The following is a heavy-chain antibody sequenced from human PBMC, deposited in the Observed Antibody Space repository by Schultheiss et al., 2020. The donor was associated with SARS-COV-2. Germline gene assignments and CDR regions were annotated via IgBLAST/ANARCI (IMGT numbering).Heavy chain of an antibody. CDR3: ARIGGTTVVTKGYYYYMDV. CDR2: IYTSGST. D-gene: IGHD4-23*01. Sequence: SETLSLTCTVSGGSISSSSYYWGWIRQPPGKGLEWIGRIYTSGSTNYNPSLKSRVTISVDTSKNQFSLKLSSVTAADTAVYYCARIGGTTVVTKGYYYYMDVWGKGTTVTVSS. CDR1: GGSISSSSYY. V-gene: IGHV4-39*07. J-gene: IGHJ6*03.